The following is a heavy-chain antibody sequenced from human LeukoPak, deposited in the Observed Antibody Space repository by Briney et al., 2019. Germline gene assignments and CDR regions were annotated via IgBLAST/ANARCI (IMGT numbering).Heavy chain of an antibody. V-gene: IGHV4-61*05. CDR2: IYYSGST. Sequence: PSETLSLTCTVSGVSISSSSYYWGWIRQPPGKGLEWIGYIYYSGSTNYNPSVKSRVTMSVDTSKKQFSLNLSSLTAADTAVYYCARGGTAVVTPYAFDIWGQGTMVTVSS. CDR3: ARGGTAVVTPYAFDI. D-gene: IGHD4-23*01. CDR1: GVSISSSSYY. J-gene: IGHJ3*02.